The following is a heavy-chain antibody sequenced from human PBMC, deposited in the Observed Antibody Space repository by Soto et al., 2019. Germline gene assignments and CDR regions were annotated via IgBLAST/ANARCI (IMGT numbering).Heavy chain of an antibody. CDR2: FSGTDDTT. CDR1: GFTYSTYA. Sequence: GGSLRLSCAASGFTYSTYAMSWFRQAPGKGLEWVSGFSGTDDTTYYADSVRGRFTISRDNSKDTLYLQMNSLRADDTAVYYCAKGGGRVAIFDYWGQGTPVTVSS. V-gene: IGHV3-23*01. D-gene: IGHD2-15*01. CDR3: AKGGGRVAIFDY. J-gene: IGHJ4*02.